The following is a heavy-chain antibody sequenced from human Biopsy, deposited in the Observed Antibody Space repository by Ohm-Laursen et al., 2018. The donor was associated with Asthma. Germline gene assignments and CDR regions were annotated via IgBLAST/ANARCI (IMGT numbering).Heavy chain of an antibody. D-gene: IGHD3-10*01. CDR2: ISAYNGNT. V-gene: IGHV1-18*01. CDR3: ARAVDYSHYYGIDV. CDR1: GYTFNSAG. J-gene: IGHJ6*02. Sequence: EASVKVSCKTSGYTFNSAGTTWVRQAPGQGLEWMGWISAYNGNTKVAQKLQDRVTMITDTSTSTAYMELRSLRSDDTAVYFCARAVDYSHYYGIDVWGQGTTVTVS.